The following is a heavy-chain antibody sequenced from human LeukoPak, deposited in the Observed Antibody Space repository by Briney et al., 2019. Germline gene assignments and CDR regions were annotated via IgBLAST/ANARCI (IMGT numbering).Heavy chain of an antibody. V-gene: IGHV3-23*01. D-gene: IGHD2/OR15-2a*01. Sequence: GGSLRLSCAASGFTFRNYAMSWVRQAPGKALEWVSRVDGGGSTSYAGSVRGRFSISRDSSKSTLYLQMGSLRGEDTAVYYCARDDAPDGGFLDYWGQGTLVTVSS. CDR3: ARDDAPDGGFLDY. J-gene: IGHJ4*02. CDR1: GFTFRNYA. CDR2: VDGGGST.